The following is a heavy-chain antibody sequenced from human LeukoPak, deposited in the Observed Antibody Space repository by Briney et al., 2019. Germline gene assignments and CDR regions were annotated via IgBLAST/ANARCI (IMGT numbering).Heavy chain of an antibody. CDR2: IWYDGSNK. V-gene: IGHV3-33*01. CDR3: ASNMTTVTTGPGDAFDI. CDR1: GFTFSSYG. J-gene: IGHJ3*02. D-gene: IGHD4-17*01. Sequence: GGSLRLSCAASGFTFSSYGMHWVRQAPGKGLEWVAVIWYDGSNKYYADSVKGRFPISRDNSKNTLYLQMNSLRAEDTAVYYCASNMTTVTTGPGDAFDIWGQGTMVTVSS.